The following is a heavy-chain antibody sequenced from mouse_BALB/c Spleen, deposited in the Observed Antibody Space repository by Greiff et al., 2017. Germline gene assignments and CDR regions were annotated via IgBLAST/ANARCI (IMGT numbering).Heavy chain of an antibody. Sequence: VQPKESGPGLVKPSQSLSLTCTVTGYSITSDYAWNWIRQFPGNTLEWMGYISYSGSTSYNPSLKSRISITRDTSKNQFFLQLNSVTTEDTATYYCARSGTALYYYAMDYWGQGTSVTVSS. CDR1: GYSITSDYA. CDR3: ARSGTALYYYAMDY. V-gene: IGHV3-2*02. J-gene: IGHJ4*01. CDR2: ISYSGST. D-gene: IGHD1-2*01.